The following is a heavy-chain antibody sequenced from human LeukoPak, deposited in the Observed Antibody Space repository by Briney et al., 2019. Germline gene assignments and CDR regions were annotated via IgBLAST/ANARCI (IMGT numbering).Heavy chain of an antibody. Sequence: GGSLRLSCAASGFTFSSYAMHWVRQAPGKGLEWVAVISYDGSNKYYADSVKGRFTISRDNSKNTLYLQMNSLRAEDTAVYYCARESMIVDAFDIWGQGTMVTVSS. CDR3: ARESMIVDAFDI. D-gene: IGHD3-22*01. CDR2: ISYDGSNK. CDR1: GFTFSSYA. J-gene: IGHJ3*02. V-gene: IGHV3-30*04.